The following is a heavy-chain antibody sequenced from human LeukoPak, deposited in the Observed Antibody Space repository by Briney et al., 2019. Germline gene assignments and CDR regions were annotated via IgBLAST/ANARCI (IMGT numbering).Heavy chain of an antibody. CDR3: ARMPYYDFWSGYGYYFDY. V-gene: IGHV2-26*01. J-gene: IGHJ4*02. Sequence: SGPVLVKPTETLTLTCTVSGFSLSNDRMGVSWIRQPPGKALEWLAHIFSNDEKSYTTSLKSRLTISEDTFKSQVVLTMTNVDPVDTATYYCARMPYYDFWSGYGYYFDYWGQGTLVTVSS. CDR1: GFSLSNDRMG. D-gene: IGHD3-3*01. CDR2: IFSNDEK.